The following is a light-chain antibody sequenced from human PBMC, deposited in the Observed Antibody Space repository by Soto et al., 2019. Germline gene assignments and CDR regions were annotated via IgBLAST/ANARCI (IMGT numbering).Light chain of an antibody. CDR2: EVS. V-gene: IGLV2-8*01. J-gene: IGLJ1*01. CDR3: SSYGGRHNYV. Sequence: QSALTQPPSAAGSPGQSVTISCTGTSTDVGGYNYVSWYQQYPGKAPKLMIYEVSKRPPGVPDRFSGSKSGNTASLTVSGLQAEDEADYYCSSYGGRHNYVFGTGTKVTVL. CDR1: STDVGGYNY.